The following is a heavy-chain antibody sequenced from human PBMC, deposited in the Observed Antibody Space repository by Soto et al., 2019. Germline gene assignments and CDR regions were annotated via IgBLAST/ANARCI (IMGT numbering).Heavy chain of an antibody. J-gene: IGHJ5*02. CDR3: ARSGPEGADHFDP. CDR1: GFTFSDSS. D-gene: IGHD1-26*01. Sequence: EVRLVESGGGSVQPGGSLRLSCAASGFTFSDSSMNWVRQAPGGGLEWLSYISGTDAPTYYADSVRGRFTISRDNAESSLHLHMNGLRDDDTALYYCARSGPEGADHFDPWGQGTPVTVSS. V-gene: IGHV3-48*02. CDR2: ISGTDAPT.